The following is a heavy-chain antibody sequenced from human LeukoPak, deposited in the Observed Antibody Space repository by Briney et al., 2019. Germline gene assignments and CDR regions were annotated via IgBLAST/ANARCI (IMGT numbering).Heavy chain of an antibody. Sequence: PGGSLRLSCTASGFTFGDYAMAWFRQAPGKGLEWVGFIRSKNYGGTTDYAASVKGRFTISRDDSKSIAYLQMNSLKTADTAVYYWAGPLAAAGNYWYFDLWGRGTLVTVSS. J-gene: IGHJ2*01. CDR2: IRSKNYGGTT. D-gene: IGHD6-13*01. CDR3: AGPLAAAGNYWYFDL. CDR1: GFTFGDYA. V-gene: IGHV3-49*03.